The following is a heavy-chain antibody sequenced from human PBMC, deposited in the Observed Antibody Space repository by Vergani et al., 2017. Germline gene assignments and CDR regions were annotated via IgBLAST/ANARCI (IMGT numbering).Heavy chain of an antibody. D-gene: IGHD6-19*01. V-gene: IGHV4-39*01. CDR3: ARHSTVEWLVKLGWIDP. Sequence: QLQLQESGPGLVKPSATLSLTCSVSGASIRSSNYYWGWIRQPPGKGLEWIARIYYSGSTYYNPSLKSRVTIDTSKNQFSLKLSSVTAADTAVYFCARHSTVEWLVKLGWIDPWGQGILVTVSS. CDR1: GASIRSSNYY. CDR2: IYYSGST. J-gene: IGHJ5*02.